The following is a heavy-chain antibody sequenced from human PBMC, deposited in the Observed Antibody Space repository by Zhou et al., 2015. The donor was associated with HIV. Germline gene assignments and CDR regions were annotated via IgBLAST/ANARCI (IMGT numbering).Heavy chain of an antibody. CDR3: ARGLQLWSRGDYYYGMDV. V-gene: IGHV1-2*02. CDR1: GYTFTGYY. CDR2: INPNSGGT. D-gene: IGHD5-18*01. J-gene: IGHJ6*02. Sequence: QVQLVQSGAEVKKPGASVKVSCKASGYTFTGYYMHWVRQAPGQGLEWMGWINPNSGGTNYAQKFQGRVTMTRDTSISTAYMELSRLRSDDTAVYYCARGLQLWSRGDYYYGMDVWGQGTTVTVSS.